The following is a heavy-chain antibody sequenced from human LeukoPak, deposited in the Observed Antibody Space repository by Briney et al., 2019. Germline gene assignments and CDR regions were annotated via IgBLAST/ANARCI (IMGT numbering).Heavy chain of an antibody. CDR1: GFIFRNYA. J-gene: IGHJ4*02. CDR2: ITGSGDTT. V-gene: IGHV3-23*01. Sequence: GASLSLSCAASGFIFRNYAMSWVRQAPGKGLEWVSVITGSGDTTYYADSVKGRFTISRDNSKNTLYVEMNTLRAEDTAVYYCAKWGDYDILAGYYVSDFWGQGTLVTVSS. CDR3: AKWGDYDILAGYYVSDF. D-gene: IGHD3-9*01.